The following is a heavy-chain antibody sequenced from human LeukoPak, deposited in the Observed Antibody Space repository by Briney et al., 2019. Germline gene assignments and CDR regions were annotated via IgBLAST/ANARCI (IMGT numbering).Heavy chain of an antibody. Sequence: GRSLRLSCAASGFTFDDYAMPWVRQAPGKGLEWVSAISGSGGSTYYADSVKGRFTISRDNSKNTLYLQMNSLRAEDTAVYYCAKDSSYSYDSTSDYWGQGTLVTVSS. CDR1: GFTFDDYA. V-gene: IGHV3-23*01. J-gene: IGHJ4*02. CDR3: AKDSSYSYDSTSDY. CDR2: ISGSGGST. D-gene: IGHD5-18*01.